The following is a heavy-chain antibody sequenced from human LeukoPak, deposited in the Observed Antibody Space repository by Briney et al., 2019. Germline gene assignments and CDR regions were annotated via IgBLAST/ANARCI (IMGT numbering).Heavy chain of an antibody. Sequence: ASVKLSCKASGGTFSSYAISWVRQAPGQGLEWMGGIIPIFGTANYAQKFQGRVTITADKSTSTAYMELSSLRSEDTAVYYCARVAITMVRGVSPAPFDYWGQGTLVTVSS. V-gene: IGHV1-69*06. D-gene: IGHD3-10*01. CDR2: IIPIFGTA. CDR3: ARVAITMVRGVSPAPFDY. J-gene: IGHJ4*02. CDR1: GGTFSSYA.